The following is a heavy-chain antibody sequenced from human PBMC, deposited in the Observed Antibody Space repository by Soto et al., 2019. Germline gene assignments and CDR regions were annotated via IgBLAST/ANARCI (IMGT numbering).Heavy chain of an antibody. Sequence: PGGSLRLSCASSGFTFDDYAMHWVRQAPGKGLEWVSSISSSSSYIYYADSVKGRFSISRDNAKNSLYLQMNSLRAEDTAVYYCARRYCSSTSCLPIDYWGQGTLVTVSS. CDR2: ISSSSSYI. V-gene: IGHV3-21*01. CDR3: ARRYCSSTSCLPIDY. D-gene: IGHD2-2*01. CDR1: GFTFDDYA. J-gene: IGHJ4*02.